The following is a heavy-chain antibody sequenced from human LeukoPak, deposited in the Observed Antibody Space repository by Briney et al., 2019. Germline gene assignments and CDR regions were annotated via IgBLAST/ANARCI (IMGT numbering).Heavy chain of an antibody. Sequence: GGSLRLSCAASGFTFSSYAMSWVRHPPGKRLEWVSIIGNNGGGIHYADSVKGRFTISRDNFKNAPYLQMNSLRVEDTAVYYCAIDPNWGTHSWGQGVLVTVSS. CDR3: AIDPNWGTHS. CDR1: GFTFSSYA. V-gene: IGHV3-23*01. D-gene: IGHD7-27*01. CDR2: IGNNGGGI. J-gene: IGHJ4*02.